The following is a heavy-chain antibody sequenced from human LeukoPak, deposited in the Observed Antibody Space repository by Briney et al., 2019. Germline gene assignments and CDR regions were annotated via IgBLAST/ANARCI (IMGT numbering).Heavy chain of an antibody. Sequence: GGSLRLSCAASGFTFSSYWMNWVRRAPGKGLEWVANIEQDGGEKYYVDSVKGRFTISRDNAKKSLYLQMNSLREEDTAVYYCASNRPFDYWGQGTLVTVSS. CDR3: ASNRPFDY. D-gene: IGHD2/OR15-2a*01. CDR1: GFTFSSYW. V-gene: IGHV3-7*01. CDR2: IEQDGGEK. J-gene: IGHJ4*02.